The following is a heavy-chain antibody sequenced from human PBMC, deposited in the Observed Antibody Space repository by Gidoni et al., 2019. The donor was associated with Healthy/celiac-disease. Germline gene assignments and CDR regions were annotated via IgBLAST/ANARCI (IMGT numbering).Heavy chain of an antibody. CDR1: GFTFSSYW. D-gene: IGHD4-17*01. J-gene: IGHJ4*02. Sequence: EVQLVESGGGLVQPGGSLRLSCAASGFTFSSYWMHWVRQAPGKGLGWVSRINSDGSSTSYADSVKGRFTISRDNAKNTLYLQMNSLRAEDTAVYYCARDDPAYGDSAVDYWGQGTLVTVSS. V-gene: IGHV3-74*01. CDR2: INSDGSST. CDR3: ARDDPAYGDSAVDY.